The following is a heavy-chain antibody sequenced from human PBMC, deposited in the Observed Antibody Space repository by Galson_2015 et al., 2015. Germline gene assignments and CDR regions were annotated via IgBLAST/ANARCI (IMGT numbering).Heavy chain of an antibody. CDR3: ARVGKGGYYDY. J-gene: IGHJ4*02. CDR2: IGTAGDT. V-gene: IGHV3-13*01. Sequence: SLRLSCAASGFTFGSYDMHWVRQATGKGLEWVSAIGTAGDTYYPGSVKGRFTISRENAKNSLYLQMNSLRAGDTAVYYCARVGKGGYYDYWGQGTLVTVSS. D-gene: IGHD3-22*01. CDR1: GFTFGSYD.